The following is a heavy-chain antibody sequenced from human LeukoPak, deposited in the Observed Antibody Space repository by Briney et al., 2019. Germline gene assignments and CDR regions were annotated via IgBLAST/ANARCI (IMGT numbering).Heavy chain of an antibody. CDR1: GYTFTSYD. Sequence: GASVKVSCKASGYTFTSYDINWVRQATGQGLEWMGWMNPNSGNTGYAQKFQGRVTMTRNTSISTAYMELSSLRSEDTAVYYCASSRARFEYHDSSGYNPWGQGTLVTVSS. D-gene: IGHD3-22*01. V-gene: IGHV1-8*01. CDR2: MNPNSGNT. J-gene: IGHJ5*02. CDR3: ASSRARFEYHDSSGYNP.